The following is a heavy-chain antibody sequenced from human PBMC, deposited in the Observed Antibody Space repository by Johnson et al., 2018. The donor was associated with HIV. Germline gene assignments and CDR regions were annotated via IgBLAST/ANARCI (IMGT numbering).Heavy chain of an antibody. D-gene: IGHD2-2*01. CDR3: ARDGGIGSTREDAFDI. V-gene: IGHV3-30-3*01. J-gene: IGHJ3*02. Sequence: QVQLVESGGGVVQPGRSLRLSCAASGFTFSSYAMHWVRQAPGKGLEWVAVISYDGSSKYYADSVKGRFTISRDTSKNTLYLQMNSLRAEDTAVYYCARDGGIGSTREDAFDIWGQGTMVTVSS. CDR1: GFTFSSYA. CDR2: ISYDGSSK.